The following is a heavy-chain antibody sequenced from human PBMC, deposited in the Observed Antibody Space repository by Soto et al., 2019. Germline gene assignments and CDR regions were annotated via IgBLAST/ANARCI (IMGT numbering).Heavy chain of an antibody. J-gene: IGHJ4*02. V-gene: IGHV3-21*01. CDR2: ISSSSSYI. CDR1: EFTFSNYA. D-gene: IGHD3-22*01. Sequence: PGGSLRLSCAASEFTFSNYAMSWVRQAPGKGLEWVSSISSSSSYIYYADSVKGRFTISRDNAKNSLYLQMNSLRAEDTAVYYCAREALLYYYDSSGYSIPDYWGQGTLVTVSS. CDR3: AREALLYYYDSSGYSIPDY.